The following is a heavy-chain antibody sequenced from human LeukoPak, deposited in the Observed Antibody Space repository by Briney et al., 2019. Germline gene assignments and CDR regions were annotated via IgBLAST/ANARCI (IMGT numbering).Heavy chain of an antibody. D-gene: IGHD5-24*01. V-gene: IGHV3-74*01. CDR2: INSDGSSI. CDR3: VRALMGDQDY. Sequence: GGSLRLSCAASGFTFSSSWMHWVRQAPGKGLMWVSRINSDGSSIAYADSVKGRFIISRDNAKNMLYLQMDSLRAEDTAVYYCVRALMGDQDYWGQGTLATVSS. J-gene: IGHJ4*02. CDR1: GFTFSSSW.